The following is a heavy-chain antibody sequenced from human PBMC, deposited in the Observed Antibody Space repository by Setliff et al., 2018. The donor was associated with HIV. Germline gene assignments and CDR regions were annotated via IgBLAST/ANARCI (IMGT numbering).Heavy chain of an antibody. CDR3: ARDRIRMDWFDP. V-gene: IGHV1-3*04. Sequence: VKVSCKAFGDTVTGHSIHWVRQAPGQRLEWMGWLNTGNGKTKYSQRFQDRVTFTRDTSARTAYMELSSLRSEDTAVYYCARDRIRMDWFDPWGQGTLVTVS. CDR1: GDTVTGHS. J-gene: IGHJ5*02. CDR2: LNTGNGKT. D-gene: IGHD2-15*01.